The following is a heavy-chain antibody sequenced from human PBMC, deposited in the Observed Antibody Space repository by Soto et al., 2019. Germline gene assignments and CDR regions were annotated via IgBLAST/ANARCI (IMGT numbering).Heavy chain of an antibody. J-gene: IGHJ4*02. V-gene: IGHV3-7*01. D-gene: IGHD3-16*01. CDR2: MDQDGSER. Sequence: EVQLVESGGGLVQPGGSLRLSCAASGFTFSTYWMTWVRQPPGKGLEWVANMDQDGSERYYVDSVRGRFTVSRDNAKNSLYLQMNRLRAEDTAVYYCVCGGNFFIYWGQGTLVTVS. CDR1: GFTFSTYW. CDR3: VCGGNFFIY.